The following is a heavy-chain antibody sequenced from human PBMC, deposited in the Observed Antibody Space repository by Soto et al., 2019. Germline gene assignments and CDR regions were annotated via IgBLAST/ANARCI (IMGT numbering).Heavy chain of an antibody. CDR3: ARIAARYCSSTSCLGYYFDY. J-gene: IGHJ4*02. V-gene: IGHV5-51*01. CDR1: GYSFTSYW. Sequence: PGESLKISCKGSGYSFTSYWIGWVRQMPGKGLEWMGIIYPGDSDTRYSTSFQGQVTISADKSIRTAYLQWSSLKASDTAMYYCARIAARYCSSTSCLGYYFDYWGQGTLVTVSS. D-gene: IGHD2-2*01. CDR2: IYPGDSDT.